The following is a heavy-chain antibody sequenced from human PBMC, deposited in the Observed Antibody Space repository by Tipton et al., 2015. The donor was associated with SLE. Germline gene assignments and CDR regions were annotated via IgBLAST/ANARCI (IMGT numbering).Heavy chain of an antibody. D-gene: IGHD5-18*01. CDR1: GGSISSYY. CDR2: IYYSGST. J-gene: IGHJ3*02. CDR3: ARGDRGLPPAFDI. Sequence: TLSLTCTVSGGSISSYYWSWIRQPPGKGLEWIGYIYYSGSTNYNPSLKSRVTISVDTSKNQFSLKLSSVTAADTAVYYCARGDRGLPPAFDIWGQGTMVTVSS. V-gene: IGHV4-59*01.